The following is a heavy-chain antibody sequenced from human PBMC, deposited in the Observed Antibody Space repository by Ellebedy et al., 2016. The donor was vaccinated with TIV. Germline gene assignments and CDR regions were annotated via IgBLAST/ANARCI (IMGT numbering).Heavy chain of an antibody. V-gene: IGHV3-23*01. Sequence: GESLKISCAASGFTFSSYAMNWVRQAPGKGLEWVSVISDSGGSTYYADSVKGRFTISRDNSKNTLYLQMNSLRAEDTARYFCAKVSPSSYGPYSSSWAYFDYWGQGTLVTVS. D-gene: IGHD6-13*01. CDR1: GFTFSSYA. CDR3: AKVSPSSYGPYSSSWAYFDY. CDR2: ISDSGGST. J-gene: IGHJ4*02.